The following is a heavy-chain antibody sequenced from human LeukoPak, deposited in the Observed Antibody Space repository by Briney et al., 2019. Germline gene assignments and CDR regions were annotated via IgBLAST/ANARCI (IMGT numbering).Heavy chain of an antibody. CDR2: ISGSGGTT. J-gene: IGHJ3*01. CDR3: AKGGNWDYYDRIH. V-gene: IGHV3-23*01. Sequence: GGSLRLSCAASGLTFSSYAMTWVRQAPGKGLEGVSGISGSGGTTYYADSVKGRFTISRDNSKNTLYLQMNSLRGEDTAVYYCAKGGNWDYYDRIHWGQGTMVTVSS. D-gene: IGHD3-16*01. CDR1: GLTFSSYA.